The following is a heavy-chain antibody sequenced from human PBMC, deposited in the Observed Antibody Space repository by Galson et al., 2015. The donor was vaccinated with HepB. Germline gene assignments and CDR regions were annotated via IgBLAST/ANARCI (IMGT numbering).Heavy chain of an antibody. CDR1: GFTFSSYA. CDR3: AKDWAAAYYYDSSGYYLRGGFNY. Sequence: SLRLSCAASGFTFSSYAMSWVRQAPGKGLEWVSGISGSGGSTYYADSVKGRFTISRDNSKNTLYLQMNSLRAEDTAVYYCAKDWAAAYYYDSSGYYLRGGFNYWGQGTLVTVPS. J-gene: IGHJ4*02. CDR2: ISGSGGST. D-gene: IGHD3-22*01. V-gene: IGHV3-23*01.